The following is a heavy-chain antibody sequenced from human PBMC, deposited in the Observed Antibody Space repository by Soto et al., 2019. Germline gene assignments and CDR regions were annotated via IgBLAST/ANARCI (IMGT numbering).Heavy chain of an antibody. CDR1: GFTFSSYA. J-gene: IGHJ3*01. Sequence: DVQLLESGGGLVQPGGSLRLSCAASGFTFSSYAMSWVRQAPGKGLEWVSGISGSGGSTNYADSVKGRFTISSDNSKNTLYRQMNSLRAEDTAVYYCAKDPVAARVRNAFDVWGQGTMVTVSS. V-gene: IGHV3-23*01. CDR2: ISGSGGST. CDR3: AKDPVAARVRNAFDV. D-gene: IGHD2-15*01.